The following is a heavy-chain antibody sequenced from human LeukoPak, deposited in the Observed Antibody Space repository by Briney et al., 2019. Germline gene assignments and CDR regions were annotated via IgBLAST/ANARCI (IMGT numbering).Heavy chain of an antibody. CDR1: GFTFSGYT. CDR3: ARGLRGYSYGPEGY. CDR2: VSYNGSNK. V-gene: IGHV3-30*04. J-gene: IGHJ4*02. Sequence: PGGSLRLSCAASGFTFSGYTMHWVRQAPGKGLEWVSVVSYNGSNKYYADSVKGRFTISRDNSKNTLYLQMNSLRAEDTAVYYCARGLRGYSYGPEGYWGPGTMVTV. D-gene: IGHD5-18*01.